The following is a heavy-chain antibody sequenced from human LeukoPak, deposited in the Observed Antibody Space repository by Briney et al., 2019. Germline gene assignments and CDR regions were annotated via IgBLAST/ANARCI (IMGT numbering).Heavy chain of an antibody. V-gene: IGHV3-30*04. Sequence: GGSLRLSCAASGFTFSNYAVHWVRQAPGKGLEWVAVISYDGSNKYYADSLKGRFTISRDNAKNTLYLQMNSLRAEDMAVYYCARGCSSTSCYSYWGQGTLVTVSS. CDR2: ISYDGSNK. D-gene: IGHD2-2*01. J-gene: IGHJ4*02. CDR3: ARGCSSTSCYSY. CDR1: GFTFSNYA.